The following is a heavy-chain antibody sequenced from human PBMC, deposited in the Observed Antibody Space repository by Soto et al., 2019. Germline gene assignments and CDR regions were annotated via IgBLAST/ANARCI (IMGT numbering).Heavy chain of an antibody. CDR2: IYPGDSDT. D-gene: IGHD3-3*01. Sequence: RGESLKISCKGSGYSFTSYWIGWVRQMPGKGLEWMGIIYPGDSDTRYSPSFQGQVTISADKSISTAYLQWSRLKASDTAMYYCARLGGFLEWLYTVFYWGQGTLVTVSS. CDR3: ARLGGFLEWLYTVFY. V-gene: IGHV5-51*01. J-gene: IGHJ4*02. CDR1: GYSFTSYW.